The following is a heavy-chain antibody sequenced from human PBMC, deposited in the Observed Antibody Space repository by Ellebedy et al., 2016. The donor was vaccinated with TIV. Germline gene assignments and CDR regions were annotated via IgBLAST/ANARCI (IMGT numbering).Heavy chain of an antibody. Sequence: MPSETLSLTCTVPAASISSYYWSWTRHPPGTGLEWVGYIYYSGSTNYNPPLKSRVTISVDMSKNQFSLRRSPVTAADTAVYYCAGDYGAYFDYWGQGTLVTVSS. CDR3: AGDYGAYFDY. CDR2: IYYSGST. V-gene: IGHV4-59*08. D-gene: IGHD4-17*01. CDR1: AASISSYY. J-gene: IGHJ4*02.